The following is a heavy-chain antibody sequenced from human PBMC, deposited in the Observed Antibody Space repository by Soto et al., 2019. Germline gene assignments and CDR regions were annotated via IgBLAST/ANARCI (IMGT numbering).Heavy chain of an antibody. Sequence: GGSLRLSCAASGFTFSSCGMHWVRQAPGKGLEWVAVIWYDGSNKYYADSVKGRFTISRDNSKNTLYLQMNSLRAEDTAVYYFARDPTLLWFGEFDYWGQGTLVTVSS. CDR2: IWYDGSNK. CDR3: ARDPTLLWFGEFDY. D-gene: IGHD3-10*01. J-gene: IGHJ4*02. CDR1: GFTFSSCG. V-gene: IGHV3-33*01.